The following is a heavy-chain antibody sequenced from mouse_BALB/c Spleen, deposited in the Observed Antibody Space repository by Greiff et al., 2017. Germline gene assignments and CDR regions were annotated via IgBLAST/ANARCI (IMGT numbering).Heavy chain of an antibody. V-gene: IGHV5-4*02. CDR2: ISDGGSYT. J-gene: IGHJ2*01. Sequence: EVKLVESGGGLVKPGGSLKLSCAASGFTFSDYYMYWVRQTPEKRLEWVATISDGGSYTYYPDSVTGRFTISRDNAKNNLYLQMSSLKSEDTAMYYCARGGFDDWGQGTTLTVSS. CDR1: GFTFSDYY. CDR3: ARGGFDD.